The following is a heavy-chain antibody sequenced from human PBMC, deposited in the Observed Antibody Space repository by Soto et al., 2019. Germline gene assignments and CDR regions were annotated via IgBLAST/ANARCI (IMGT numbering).Heavy chain of an antibody. D-gene: IGHD1-1*01. V-gene: IGHV4-31*03. J-gene: IGHJ3*02. CDR3: AKGVGGAPPTTRTFDI. CDR2: IYYNGTT. CDR1: GGSVRSPNFY. Sequence: TLSLTCTVSGGSVRSPNFYWSWIRQHPGRGLEWIGHIYYNGTTYYNPTLKSRVSISVDTSKNQFSLKLSSVTAEDTAIYYCAKGVGGAPPTTRTFDIWGQGTMVTVSS.